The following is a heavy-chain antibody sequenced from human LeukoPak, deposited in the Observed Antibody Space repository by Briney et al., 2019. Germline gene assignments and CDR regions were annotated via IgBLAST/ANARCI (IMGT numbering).Heavy chain of an antibody. Sequence: GESLKISCKGSGYSFTNSWIGWVRQMPGKGLELMGIIYPGDSQTGYSPSFQGQVTLSVDKSISTAYLQWGSLKASDTAMYYCSRQGCSTTSCHTIDSWGQGTLVTVSS. CDR2: IYPGDSQT. CDR1: GYSFTNSW. V-gene: IGHV5-51*01. D-gene: IGHD2-2*02. CDR3: SRQGCSTTSCHTIDS. J-gene: IGHJ4*02.